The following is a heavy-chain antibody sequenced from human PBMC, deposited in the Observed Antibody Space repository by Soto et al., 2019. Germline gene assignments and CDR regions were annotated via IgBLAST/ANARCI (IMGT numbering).Heavy chain of an antibody. J-gene: IGHJ4*02. Sequence: QLQLQESGPGLVKPSETLSLTCTVSGGSISRNSYYWGWIRQPPGKGLEWMGSIYYSGSTYYHPSLKSRVTISVDTSKNQFSLKLSSVTAADTAVYYCATLWFGEGKYWGQGTLVTVSS. CDR3: ATLWFGEGKY. CDR1: GGSISRNSYY. D-gene: IGHD3-10*01. V-gene: IGHV4-39*01. CDR2: IYYSGST.